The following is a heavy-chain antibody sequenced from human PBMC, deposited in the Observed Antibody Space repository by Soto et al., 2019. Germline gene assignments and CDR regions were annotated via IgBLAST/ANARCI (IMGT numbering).Heavy chain of an antibody. CDR3: ASPRRITMVRGASFDY. D-gene: IGHD3-10*01. CDR1: GGSISSSSYY. Sequence: PSETLSLTCTVSGGSISSSSYYWGWIRQPPGKGLEWIGSIYYSGSTYYNPSLKSRVTISVDTSKNQFSLKLSSVTAADTAVHYCASPRRITMVRGASFDYWGQGTLVTVSS. V-gene: IGHV4-39*01. J-gene: IGHJ4*02. CDR2: IYYSGST.